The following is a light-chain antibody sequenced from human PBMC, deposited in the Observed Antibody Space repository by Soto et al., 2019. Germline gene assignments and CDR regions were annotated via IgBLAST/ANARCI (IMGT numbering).Light chain of an antibody. CDR2: DAS. Sequence: EIVLTQSPGTLSLSPGETATLSCRASQSVRSNYLAWYQQKPGQAPRLLIYDASSRATGIPDRCSGSGSDIDFTLTISRLGPEDFGVDYFQQYGGEPQTFCLGTKLEIK. CDR3: QQYGGEPQT. CDR1: QSVRSNY. J-gene: IGKJ2*01. V-gene: IGKV3-20*01.